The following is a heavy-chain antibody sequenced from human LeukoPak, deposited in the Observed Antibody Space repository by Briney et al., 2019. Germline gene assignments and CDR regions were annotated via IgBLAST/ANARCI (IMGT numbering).Heavy chain of an antibody. CDR1: GGSISRSSNF. Sequence: ETLSLTCSVSGGSISRSSNFWGWIRQPPGTGLEWVGSFYYSGSTYYNPSLKSRVTISVDTSKNQFSLKLSSVTAADTAVYYCARPRGGITGTTPYNYFDPWGQGILVTVSS. CDR2: FYYSGST. D-gene: IGHD1-7*01. V-gene: IGHV4-39*01. J-gene: IGHJ5*02. CDR3: ARPRGGITGTTPYNYFDP.